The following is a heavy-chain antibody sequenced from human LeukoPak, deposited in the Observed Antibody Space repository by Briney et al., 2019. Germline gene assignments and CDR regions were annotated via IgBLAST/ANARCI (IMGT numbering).Heavy chain of an antibody. CDR1: GFTFSTST. D-gene: IGHD3-3*01. Sequence: GGSLRLSCAASGFTFSTSTMNWVRQAPGKGLEWVSSISSSNDYIYYADSVKGRFTISRDNAKNSLYLQMNSLRAEDTAVYYCRFLEWLEYYYYYMDVWGKGTTVTVSS. J-gene: IGHJ6*03. CDR3: RFLEWLEYYYYYMDV. CDR2: ISSSNDYI. V-gene: IGHV3-21*01.